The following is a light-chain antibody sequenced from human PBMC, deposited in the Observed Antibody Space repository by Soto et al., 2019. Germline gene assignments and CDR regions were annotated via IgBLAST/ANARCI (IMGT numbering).Light chain of an antibody. CDR3: HQYNSWPLY. V-gene: IGKV3D-7*01. J-gene: IGKJ3*01. Sequence: EIVMTQSPATLSLSPGERATLSCRASQSVSSSYLSWYQQKPGQAPRLLIYGASTRATGIPARFSGSGSGTDFTLTISSLQPEDFAVYYCHQYNSWPLYFGPGTKVDIK. CDR1: QSVSSSY. CDR2: GAS.